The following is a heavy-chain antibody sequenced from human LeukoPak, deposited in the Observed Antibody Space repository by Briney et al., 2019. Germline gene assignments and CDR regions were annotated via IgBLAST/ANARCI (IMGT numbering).Heavy chain of an antibody. Sequence: SETLSLTCAVYGGSFSGYYWSWIRQPPGKGLEWIGEITHSGSTNYNPSLKSRVTISVDTSKNQFSLKLSSVTAADTAVYYCARYCSSTSCFPFDYWGQGTLVTVSS. D-gene: IGHD2-2*01. CDR3: ARYCSSTSCFPFDY. J-gene: IGHJ4*02. V-gene: IGHV4-34*01. CDR2: ITHSGST. CDR1: GGSFSGYY.